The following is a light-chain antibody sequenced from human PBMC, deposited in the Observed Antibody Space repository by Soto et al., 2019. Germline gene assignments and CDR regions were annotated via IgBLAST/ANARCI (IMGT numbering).Light chain of an antibody. J-gene: IGKJ2*01. V-gene: IGKV3-20*01. CDR3: QFFGSSRYT. CDR1: QSISSSY. CDR2: GAS. Sequence: EIVLTQSPGTLSLSPGERATLACRASQSISSSYLAWYQQKPGQAPRLLIYGASSRATGIPDRFSGSGSGXXXXXXXXXXXXXXXXVYYCQFFGSSRYTFGQGTKLEIK.